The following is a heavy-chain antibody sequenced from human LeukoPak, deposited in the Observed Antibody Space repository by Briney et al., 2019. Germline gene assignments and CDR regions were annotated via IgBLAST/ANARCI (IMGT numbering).Heavy chain of an antibody. J-gene: IGHJ4*02. CDR2: ISSSSSTI. V-gene: IGHV3-48*04. D-gene: IGHD2/OR15-2a*01. CDR1: GFTFSSYS. CDR3: VSFYETY. Sequence: LPGGSLRLSCAASGFTFSSYSMNWVRQAPGKGLEWVSYISSSSSTIYYADSVKGRFTISKDNAKNTVYLQMNNLRAEDTAVYYCVSFYETYWGRGTLVTVSS.